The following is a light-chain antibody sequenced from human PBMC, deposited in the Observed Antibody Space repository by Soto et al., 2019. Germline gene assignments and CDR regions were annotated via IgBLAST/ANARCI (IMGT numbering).Light chain of an antibody. V-gene: IGLV2-23*02. CDR3: GSYAGNSEV. CDR2: EVT. J-gene: IGLJ1*01. Sequence: QSVLTQAASVSGSPGQSVTIPSTGTSGDVGSYNLVSWYQQHPGKAPKLLIYEVTERPSGVSNRFSGSKSGSTASLTISGLQPDDEADYYCGSYAGNSEVFGAGTKVTVL. CDR1: SGDVGSYNL.